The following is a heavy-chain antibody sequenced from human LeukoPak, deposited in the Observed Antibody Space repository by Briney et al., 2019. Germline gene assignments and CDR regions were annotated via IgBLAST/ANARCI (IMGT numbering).Heavy chain of an antibody. J-gene: IGHJ6*03. CDR2: ISGSGGST. CDR1: GFTFSSYG. CDR3: AKFGAMVPYYYYYMDV. D-gene: IGHD5-18*01. Sequence: GGFLILSCAASGFTFSSYGMSWVRQAPGKGLEWVSAISGSGGSTYYADSVKGRFTISRDNSKNTLYLQMNSLRAEDTAVYYYAKFGAMVPYYYYYMDVWGKGTTVTISS. V-gene: IGHV3-23*01.